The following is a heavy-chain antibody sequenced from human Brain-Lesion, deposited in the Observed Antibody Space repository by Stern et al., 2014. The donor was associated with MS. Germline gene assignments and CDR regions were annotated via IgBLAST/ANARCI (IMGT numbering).Heavy chain of an antibody. J-gene: IGHJ4*02. CDR2: INSVDDKT. D-gene: IGHD3-22*01. Sequence: VQLVESAAEVKKPGASVKVSCKASGYTFIRYAMQWVRQAPGQRLEWMGRINSVDDKTKYSHKFQGRVTITRDTSANTVYMELSSLRSEDTAVYYCARDDHRDSSGHYAPFDYWGQGTRVTVSS. V-gene: IGHV1-3*04. CDR3: ARDDHRDSSGHYAPFDY. CDR1: GYTFIRYA.